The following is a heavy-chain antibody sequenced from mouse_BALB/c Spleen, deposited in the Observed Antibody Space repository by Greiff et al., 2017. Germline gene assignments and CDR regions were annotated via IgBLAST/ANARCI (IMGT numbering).Heavy chain of an antibody. CDR1: GYTFTSYW. Sequence: QVHVKQSGAELAKPGASVKMSCKASGYTFTSYWMHWVKQRPGQGLEWIGYINPSTGYTEYNQKFKDKATLTADKSSSTAYMQLSSLTSEDSAVYYCARSYRYAYFDYWGQGTTLTVSS. CDR3: ARSYRYAYFDY. V-gene: IGHV1-7*01. D-gene: IGHD2-14*01. J-gene: IGHJ2*01. CDR2: INPSTGYT.